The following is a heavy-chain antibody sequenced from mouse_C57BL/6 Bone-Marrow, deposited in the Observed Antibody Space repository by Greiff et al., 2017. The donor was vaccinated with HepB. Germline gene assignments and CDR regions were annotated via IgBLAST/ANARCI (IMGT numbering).Heavy chain of an antibody. D-gene: IGHD1-1*01. CDR2: IYPGSGST. CDR3: ARDHYGSSYKAY. Sequence: QVQLQQPGAVLVKPGASVKMSCKASGYTFTSYWITWVKQRPGQGLEWIGDIYPGSGSTNYNEKFKSKATLTVDTSSSTAYMQLSSLTSEDSAVYYCARDHYGSSYKAYWGQGTLVTVSA. CDR1: GYTFTSYW. V-gene: IGHV1-55*01. J-gene: IGHJ3*01.